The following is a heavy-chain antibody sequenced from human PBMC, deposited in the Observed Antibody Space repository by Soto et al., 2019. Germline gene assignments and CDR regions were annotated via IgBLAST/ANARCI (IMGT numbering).Heavy chain of an antibody. Sequence: GASVKVSCKASGYTFTSYDINWVRQATGQGIEWIGWMNPNSGNTGYAQKLQGRVTITRNTSISTAYMELSSLRSEDTAVYYCARVGLKWLRFLEWSSEGDGDYYYYMDVWGKGTTVTVSS. CDR1: GYTFTSYD. D-gene: IGHD3-3*01. CDR3: ARVGLKWLRFLEWSSEGDGDYYYYMDV. J-gene: IGHJ6*03. CDR2: MNPNSGNT. V-gene: IGHV1-8*01.